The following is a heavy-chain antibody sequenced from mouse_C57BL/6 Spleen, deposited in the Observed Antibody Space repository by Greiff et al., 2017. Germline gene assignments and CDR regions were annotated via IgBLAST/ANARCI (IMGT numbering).Heavy chain of an antibody. CDR3: ARDFYYDYGGGDDYAMDY. D-gene: IGHD2-4*01. Sequence: EVQGVESGGGLVKPGGSLKLSCAASGFTFSSYAMSWVRQTPEKRLEWVATISDGGSYTYYPDNVKGRFTISRDNAKNNLYLQMSHLKSEDTAMYYCARDFYYDYGGGDDYAMDYWGQGTSVTVSS. CDR1: GFTFSSYA. J-gene: IGHJ4*01. CDR2: ISDGGSYT. V-gene: IGHV5-4*01.